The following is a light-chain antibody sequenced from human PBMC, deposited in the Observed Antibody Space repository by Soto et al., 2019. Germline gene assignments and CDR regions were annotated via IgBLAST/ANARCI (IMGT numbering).Light chain of an antibody. Sequence: QSALAQPASVSGSPGQSITISCTGTSNDVGAYDSVSWYQQHPHKAPQVIIYRGTQRPSGASNRFSASTSGNAASLTISGLLAEDEADYYCSSYTSSSTYVFGTGTKATVL. CDR3: SSYTSSSTYV. V-gene: IGLV2-14*02. CDR2: RGT. CDR1: SNDVGAYDS. J-gene: IGLJ1*01.